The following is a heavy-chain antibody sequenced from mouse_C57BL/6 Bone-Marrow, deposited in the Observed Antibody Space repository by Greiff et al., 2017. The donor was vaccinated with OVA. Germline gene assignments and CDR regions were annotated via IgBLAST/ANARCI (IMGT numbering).Heavy chain of an antibody. CDR2: IYPGSGNT. D-gene: IGHD2-3*01. J-gene: IGHJ3*01. V-gene: IGHV1-76*01. Sequence: QVQLKESGAELVRPGASVKLSCKASGYTFTDYYINWVKQRPGQGLEWIARIYPGSGNTSYNEKFKGKATLTAEKSSSPAYMQVSSLTSEDSAVYFCARPDVYSAWFSYWGPGALVSVSA. CDR3: ARPDVYSAWFSY. CDR1: GYTFTDYY.